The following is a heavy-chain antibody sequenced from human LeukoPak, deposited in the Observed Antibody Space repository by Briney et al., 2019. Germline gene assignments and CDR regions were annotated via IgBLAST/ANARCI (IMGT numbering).Heavy chain of an antibody. V-gene: IGHV3-9*01. CDR1: GFTFDDYA. CDR3: AKDGKVVGYYYYYYMDV. J-gene: IGHJ6*03. CDR2: ISWNSGSI. D-gene: IGHD2-15*01. Sequence: GGSPRLSCAASGFTFDDYAMHWVRQAPGKGLEWVSGISWNSGSIGYADSVKGRFTISRDNAKNSLYLQMNSLRAEDTALYYCAKDGKVVGYYYYYYMDVWGKGTTVTVSS.